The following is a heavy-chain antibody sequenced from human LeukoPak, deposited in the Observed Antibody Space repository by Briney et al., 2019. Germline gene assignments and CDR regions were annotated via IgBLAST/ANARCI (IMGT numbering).Heavy chain of an antibody. V-gene: IGHV3-30*04. Sequence: GRSLRLSCAASGFTFSSYAMHWVRQAPGKGLEWVALISYDGSNKYYADSVKGRFTISRDNSKNTLYLQMNSLRAEDTAVYYCAKERGVRGVRRDYNWFDPWGQGTLVTVSS. CDR1: GFTFSSYA. J-gene: IGHJ5*02. D-gene: IGHD3-10*01. CDR2: ISYDGSNK. CDR3: AKERGVRGVRRDYNWFDP.